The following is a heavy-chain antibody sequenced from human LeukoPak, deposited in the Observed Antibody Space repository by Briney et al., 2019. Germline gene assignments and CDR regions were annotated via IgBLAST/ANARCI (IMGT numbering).Heavy chain of an antibody. CDR1: GYTLTELS. V-gene: IGHV1-24*01. CDR3: APQRYYYDSSGYYYWFDP. Sequence: ASVKVSCKVSGYTLTELSMHWVRQAPGKGLEWMGGFDPEDGETIYAQKFQGRVTMTEDTSTDTAYMELSSLRSEDTAVYYCAPQRYYYDSSGYYYWFDPWGQGTLVTVSS. CDR2: FDPEDGET. D-gene: IGHD3-22*01. J-gene: IGHJ5*02.